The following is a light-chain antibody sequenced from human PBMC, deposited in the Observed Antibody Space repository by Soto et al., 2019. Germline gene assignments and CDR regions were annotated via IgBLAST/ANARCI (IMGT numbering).Light chain of an antibody. CDR3: QQRSNWPPTWT. CDR1: QSVSSY. Sequence: DIVLTQSPGTLSLSPGERATLSCRASQSVSSYLAWYHQKPGQAPRLLIYDASNRATGIPARFSGSGSGTDFTLTISSLEPEDFAVYYCQQRSNWPPTWTFGQGTKVDIK. J-gene: IGKJ1*01. CDR2: DAS. V-gene: IGKV3-11*01.